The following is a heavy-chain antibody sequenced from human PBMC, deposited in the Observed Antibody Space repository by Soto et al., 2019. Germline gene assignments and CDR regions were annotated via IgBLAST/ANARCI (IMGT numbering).Heavy chain of an antibody. CDR3: ARDRRARGSYSLYYYYGMDV. V-gene: IGHV1-18*01. CDR1: GYTFTSYG. D-gene: IGHD1-26*01. J-gene: IGHJ6*02. Sequence: VKVSCKASGYTFTSYGISWVRQAPGQGLEWMGWISAYNGNTNYAQKLQGRVTMTTDASTSTAYMELRSLRSDDTAVYYCARDRRARGSYSLYYYYGMDVWGQGTTVTVSS. CDR2: ISAYNGNT.